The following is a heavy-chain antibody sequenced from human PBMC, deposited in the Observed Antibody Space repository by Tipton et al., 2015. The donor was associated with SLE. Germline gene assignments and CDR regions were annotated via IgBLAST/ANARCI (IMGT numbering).Heavy chain of an antibody. Sequence: TLSLTCNVSVYSISSSHWWGWIRQPPGKGLEWIGHIYYGGTIYYNPSLKSRVTISIDTSKRQFSLNLSSVTAADTAVYYCARVPFDYSDSSGYYYGIDVWGQGTTVTVSS. J-gene: IGHJ6*02. CDR2: IYYGGTI. V-gene: IGHV4-28*02. D-gene: IGHD3-22*01. CDR1: VYSISSSHW. CDR3: ARVPFDYSDSSGYYYGIDV.